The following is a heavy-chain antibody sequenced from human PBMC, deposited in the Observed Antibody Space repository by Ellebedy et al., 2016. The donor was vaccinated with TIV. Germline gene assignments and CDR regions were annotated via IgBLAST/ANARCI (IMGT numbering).Heavy chain of an antibody. Sequence: ASVKVSCKASGYTFTGYYVHWVRQAPGQGLEWIGGIIPLFATANYAQKFQGRVTITADKSTSTAYMELSSLRSEDTAVYYCARLNGDWVGFDYWGQGTLVTVSS. CDR1: GYTFTGYY. J-gene: IGHJ4*02. CDR2: IIPLFATA. D-gene: IGHD4-17*01. CDR3: ARLNGDWVGFDY. V-gene: IGHV1-69*06.